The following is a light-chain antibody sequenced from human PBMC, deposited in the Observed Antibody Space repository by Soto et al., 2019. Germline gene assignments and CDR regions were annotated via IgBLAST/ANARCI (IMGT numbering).Light chain of an antibody. CDR2: GAS. V-gene: IGKV3-15*01. J-gene: IGKJ2*01. CDR1: QSVSSS. Sequence: EIVMTQSPATLSVSPGERATLSCRASQSVSSSLAWYQQKPGQAPRLLIYGASTRATGIPARFSGSGSGTEFTLTITSLQSEDFAVYYCQQYNDWPDTFGQGIKLEIK. CDR3: QQYNDWPDT.